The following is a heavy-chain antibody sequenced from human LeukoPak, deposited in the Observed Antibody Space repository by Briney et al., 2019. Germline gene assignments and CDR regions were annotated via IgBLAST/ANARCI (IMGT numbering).Heavy chain of an antibody. J-gene: IGHJ2*01. CDR2: IYYSGST. Sequence: SETLSLTCTVSGGSLSSYYWSWIRQPPGKGLEWIGYIYYSGSTNYNPSLKSRVTISVDTSKNQFSLKLSSVTAADTAVYYCARFSGYDRLGYFDLWGRGTLVTVSS. V-gene: IGHV4-59*08. D-gene: IGHD2-2*01. CDR3: ARFSGYDRLGYFDL. CDR1: GGSLSSYY.